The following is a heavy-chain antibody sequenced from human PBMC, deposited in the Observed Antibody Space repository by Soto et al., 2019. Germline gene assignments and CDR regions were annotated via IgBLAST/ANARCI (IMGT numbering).Heavy chain of an antibody. CDR3: ARPYYYDSSGSRFDP. CDR2: ISAYNGNT. CDR1: GYTFTSYG. J-gene: IGHJ5*02. D-gene: IGHD3-22*01. V-gene: IGHV1-18*01. Sequence: GXSVKVSFNASGYTFTSYGISLVRQSPGQGLEWMGWISAYNGNTNYAQKLQGRVTMTTDTSTSTAYMELRSLRSHDTAVYYCARPYYYDSSGSRFDPWGQGTLVTVSS.